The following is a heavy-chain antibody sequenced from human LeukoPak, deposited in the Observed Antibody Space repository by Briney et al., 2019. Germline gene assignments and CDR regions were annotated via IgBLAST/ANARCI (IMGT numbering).Heavy chain of an antibody. J-gene: IGHJ4*02. V-gene: IGHV4-39*01. CDR3: ARQGGSLDY. CDR2: IYYCGSA. D-gene: IGHD2-15*01. CDR1: CGPISSSSYY. Sequence: SETLSLTCTVSCGPISSSSYYWGWIRQPPGKGLEWIGSIYYCGSAYYNPSLKSRVTISLDTSQNQFSLKLSSVTAADTAVYYCARQGGSLDYWGQETLVTVSS.